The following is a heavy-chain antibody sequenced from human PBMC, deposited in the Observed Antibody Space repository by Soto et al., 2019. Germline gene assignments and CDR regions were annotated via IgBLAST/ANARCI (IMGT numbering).Heavy chain of an antibody. CDR3: AKVRNSGWYDYYYGMDV. CDR1: GFTFSSYG. Sequence: GSLRLSCAASGFTFSSYGMHWVRQAPGKGLEWVAVISYDGSNKYYADSVKGRFTISRDNSKNTLYLQMNSLRAEDTAVYYCAKVRNSGWYDYYYGMDVWGQGTTVTVSS. D-gene: IGHD6-19*01. CDR2: ISYDGSNK. J-gene: IGHJ6*02. V-gene: IGHV3-30*18.